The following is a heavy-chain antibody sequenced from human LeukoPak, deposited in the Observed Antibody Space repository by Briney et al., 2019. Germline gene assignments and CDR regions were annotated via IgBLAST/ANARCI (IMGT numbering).Heavy chain of an antibody. J-gene: IGHJ3*02. CDR1: GFTFSSYA. CDR3: AKDHCSSTSCYSSRGAFDI. V-gene: IGHV3-23*01. D-gene: IGHD2-2*01. Sequence: GGSLRLSCAASGFTFSSYAMSWVRQAAGRGRKWVSAISGSGGSTYYADSVKGRFTISRDNSKNTLYLQMNSLRAEDTAVYYCAKDHCSSTSCYSSRGAFDIWGQGTMVTVSS. CDR2: ISGSGGST.